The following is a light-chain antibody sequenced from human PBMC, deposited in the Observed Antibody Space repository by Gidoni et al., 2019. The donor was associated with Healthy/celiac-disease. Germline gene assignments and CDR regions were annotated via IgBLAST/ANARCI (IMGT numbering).Light chain of an antibody. Sequence: DIVLTQSPGTLSLSPGERATLSCRASQSVSSSYLAWYQQKPGQAPRLLIYCASSRATGIPDRFSGSGSGTDFTLTISRLEPEDFAVYYCQQYGSSPPITFGQXTRLEIK. J-gene: IGKJ5*01. CDR3: QQYGSSPPIT. CDR2: CAS. CDR1: QSVSSSY. V-gene: IGKV3-20*01.